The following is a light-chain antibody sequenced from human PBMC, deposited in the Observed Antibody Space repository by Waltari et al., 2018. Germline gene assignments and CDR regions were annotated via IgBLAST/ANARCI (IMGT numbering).Light chain of an antibody. J-gene: IGLJ3*02. V-gene: IGLV2-11*01. CDR2: DVN. CDR1: SSDVGGHKY. CDR3: CSFAGGFTWV. Sequence: QSALTKPRSMTGSPGTAVTISCSGTSSDVGGHKYVTWYQQHPGKAPKLVIYDVNNRPSGVPERFSGSKSGNTASLTISGLQSEDEADYYCCSFAGGFTWVFGEGTRLTVL.